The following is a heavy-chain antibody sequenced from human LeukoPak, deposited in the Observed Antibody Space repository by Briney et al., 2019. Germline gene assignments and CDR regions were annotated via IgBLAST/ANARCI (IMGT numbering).Heavy chain of an antibody. V-gene: IGHV4-4*07. J-gene: IGHJ4*02. Sequence: SDTLSLTCAVSGDSISCCYWTWIRQSAGKGLEWIGRVFISGNTNYNPSLQGRVTMSVDRSKSQFSLRLSSVTATVTAVYYCVRQGYNYGAFNAWGQGTLVTVSS. CDR2: VFISGNT. CDR1: GDSISCCY. D-gene: IGHD5-18*01. CDR3: VRQGYNYGAFNA.